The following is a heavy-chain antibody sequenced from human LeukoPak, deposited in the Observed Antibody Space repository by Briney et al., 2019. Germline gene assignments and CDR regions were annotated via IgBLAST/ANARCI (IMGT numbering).Heavy chain of an antibody. V-gene: IGHV3-21*01. CDR1: GFTFGNYW. CDR2: ISSSSSDI. J-gene: IGHJ4*02. Sequence: AGGSLRLSCAASGFTFGNYWMNWVRQAPGKGLEWVSSISSSSSDIYYADSVKGRFTISRDNAKNSLYLQMNSLRAEDTAVYYCARSFYSSTWYGDLDYWGQGTLVTVSS. CDR3: ARSFYSSTWYGDLDY. D-gene: IGHD6-13*01.